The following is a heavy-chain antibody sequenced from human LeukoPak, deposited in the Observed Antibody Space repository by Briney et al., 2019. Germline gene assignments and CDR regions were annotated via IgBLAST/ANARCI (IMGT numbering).Heavy chain of an antibody. D-gene: IGHD4-11*01. J-gene: IGHJ3*01. CDR3: AREGLLTRLSSSDAFDV. Sequence: GGSLRLSCEASGFVFGSHAMYWVRQAPGKGLEWVASISSSTAYLYYAESLRGRFTVSRDNTQSVLYLQMSSLGAEDTAVYYCAREGLLTRLSSSDAFDVWGQGTRVTVSS. CDR2: ISSSTAYL. V-gene: IGHV3-21*06. CDR1: GFVFGSHA.